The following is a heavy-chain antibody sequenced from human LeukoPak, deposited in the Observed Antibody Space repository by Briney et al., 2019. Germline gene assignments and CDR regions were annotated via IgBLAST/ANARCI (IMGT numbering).Heavy chain of an antibody. CDR2: FSWNSGSV. CDR3: AKAQSRITFGNDAFGI. Sequence: GGSLRLSCAASGFTFDDYAMHWVRQAPGKGLEWVSGFSWNSGSVGYADSVKGRFTISRDNAKNSLYLQMNSLRTEDTALYYCAKAQSRITFGNDAFGIWGQGTMVTVSS. J-gene: IGHJ3*02. V-gene: IGHV3-9*01. D-gene: IGHD3-16*01. CDR1: GFTFDDYA.